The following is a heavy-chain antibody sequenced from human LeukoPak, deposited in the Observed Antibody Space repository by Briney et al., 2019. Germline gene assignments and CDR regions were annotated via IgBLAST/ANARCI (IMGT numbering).Heavy chain of an antibody. D-gene: IGHD3-22*01. CDR1: GGSISSSSYY. CDR3: ASSFPEVVTDYYYYGMDV. V-gene: IGHV4-39*07. Sequence: SETLSLTCTVSGGSISSSSYYWGWIRQPPGKGLEWIGSIYYSGSTYYNPSLKSRVTISVDTSKNQFSLKLSSVTAADTAVYYCASSFPEVVTDYYYYGMDVWGQGTTVTVSS. CDR2: IYYSGST. J-gene: IGHJ6*02.